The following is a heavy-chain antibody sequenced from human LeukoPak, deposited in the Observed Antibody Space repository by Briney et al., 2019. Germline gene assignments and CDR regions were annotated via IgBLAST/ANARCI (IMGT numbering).Heavy chain of an antibody. J-gene: IGHJ5*02. CDR2: ISGSGGST. D-gene: IGHD4-17*01. Sequence: GGSLRLSCAASGFTFSSYGMHWVRQAPGKGLEWVSAISGSGGSTYYAGSVKGRFTISRDNSKNTLYLQMNSLRAEDTAVYYCAKDCGDYEGSNWFDPWGQGTLVTVSS. CDR3: AKDCGDYEGSNWFDP. V-gene: IGHV3-23*01. CDR1: GFTFSSYG.